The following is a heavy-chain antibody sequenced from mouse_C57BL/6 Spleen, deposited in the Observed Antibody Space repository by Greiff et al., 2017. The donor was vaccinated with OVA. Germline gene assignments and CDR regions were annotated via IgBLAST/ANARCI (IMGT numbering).Heavy chain of an antibody. J-gene: IGHJ3*01. V-gene: IGHV10-1*01. D-gene: IGHD1-1*01. CDR2: IRSKSNNYAT. CDR3: VRQDYGSSLAY. Sequence: EVQLVESGGGLVQPKGSLKLSCAASGFSFNTYAMNWVRQAPGKGLEWVARIRSKSNNYATYYADSVKDRFTISRDDSESMLYLQMNNLKTEDTAMYYCVRQDYGSSLAYWGQGTLVTVSA. CDR1: GFSFNTYA.